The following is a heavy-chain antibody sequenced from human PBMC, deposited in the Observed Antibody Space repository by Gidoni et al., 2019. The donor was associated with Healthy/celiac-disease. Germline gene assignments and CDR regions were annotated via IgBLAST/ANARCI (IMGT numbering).Heavy chain of an antibody. CDR3: ARDGDRDIVVVVAAASSNYFDY. Sequence: SYAMHWVRQAPGKGLEWVAVISYDGSNKYYADSVKGRFTISRDNSKNTLYLQMNSLRAEDTAVYYCARDGDRDIVVVVAAASSNYFDYWGQGTLVTVSS. CDR1: SYA. D-gene: IGHD2-15*01. J-gene: IGHJ4*02. CDR2: ISYDGSNK. V-gene: IGHV3-30-3*01.